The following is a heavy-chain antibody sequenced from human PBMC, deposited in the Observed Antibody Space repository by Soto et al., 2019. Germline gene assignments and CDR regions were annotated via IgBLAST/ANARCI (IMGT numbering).Heavy chain of an antibody. Sequence: ASVKVSCKASGYIFTDYYMHWVRQAPGQELGWMGRINPNSGGTNYAQKFQGWVTMTRDTSISTAYMELSRLRSDDTAVYYCARDWAMVRGVFDYWGQGTLVTVSS. CDR1: GYIFTDYY. V-gene: IGHV1-2*04. J-gene: IGHJ4*02. D-gene: IGHD3-10*01. CDR2: INPNSGGT. CDR3: ARDWAMVRGVFDY.